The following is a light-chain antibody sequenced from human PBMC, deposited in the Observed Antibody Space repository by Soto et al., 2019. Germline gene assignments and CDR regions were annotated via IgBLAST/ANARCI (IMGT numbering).Light chain of an antibody. V-gene: IGLV2-14*01. CDR3: SSYTRGTTVV. Sequence: QPVLTQPASVSGSPGQSITISCTGTSSDVGGYNYVSWYQQHPGKAPKLMIYEVSNRPSGVSDRFSASKSGNTASLTISGLQAEDEADYYCSSYTRGTTVVFGGGTKLTVL. J-gene: IGLJ2*01. CDR1: SSDVGGYNY. CDR2: EVS.